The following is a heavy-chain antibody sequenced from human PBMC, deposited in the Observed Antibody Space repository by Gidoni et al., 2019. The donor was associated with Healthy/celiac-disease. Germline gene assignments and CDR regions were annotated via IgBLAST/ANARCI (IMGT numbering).Heavy chain of an antibody. CDR3: ARGRYRPYIAVAGIRPPEYDY. Sequence: QVQLQQWGAGLLKPSETLSLTCAVYGGSFSGSYWSWIRQPPGKGLEWIGEIHHSGRTNYNPSLKSRVTISVDTSKNQFSLQLSSVTAADTAVYYCARGRYRPYIAVAGIRPPEYDYWGQGTLVTVSS. D-gene: IGHD6-19*01. CDR1: GGSFSGSY. J-gene: IGHJ4*02. CDR2: IHHSGRT. V-gene: IGHV4-34*01.